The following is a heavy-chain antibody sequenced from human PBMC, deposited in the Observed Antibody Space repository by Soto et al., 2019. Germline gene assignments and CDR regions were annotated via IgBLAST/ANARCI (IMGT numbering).Heavy chain of an antibody. D-gene: IGHD3-10*01. CDR3: ASKFGELLADAFDI. J-gene: IGHJ3*02. Sequence: SETLSLTCAVSGGSIRDRNWWSWVRQPPGKGLEWIGEIYHSGSTNYNPSLRSRVTISVDKSKNQFSLNLSSVTAADTALYYCASKFGELLADAFDIWGQGTMVTVSS. V-gene: IGHV4-4*02. CDR1: GGSIRDRNW. CDR2: IYHSGST.